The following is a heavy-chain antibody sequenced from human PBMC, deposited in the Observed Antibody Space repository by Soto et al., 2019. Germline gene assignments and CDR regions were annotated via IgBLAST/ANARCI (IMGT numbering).Heavy chain of an antibody. D-gene: IGHD6-19*01. J-gene: IGHJ4*02. V-gene: IGHV1-18*01. CDR1: GYTFTCYG. CDR3: ARDRGSGWFVY. Sequence: ASVKVSCKASGYTFTCYGVSWVRQAPGQGLEWMGWISGYNGNTNYVQKLQGRVTMTTDTSTSTAYMELKSLRSDDTAVYYCARDRGSGWFVYWGQGTQVTVSS. CDR2: ISGYNGNT.